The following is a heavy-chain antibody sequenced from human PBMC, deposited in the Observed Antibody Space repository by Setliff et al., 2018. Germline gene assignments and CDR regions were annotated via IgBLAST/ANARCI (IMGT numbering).Heavy chain of an antibody. J-gene: IGHJ4*02. CDR2: INAGNGNI. V-gene: IGHV1-3*01. D-gene: IGHD1-26*01. Sequence: ASVKVSCKASGDTSTTYAIHWVRQAPGQGLEWIGWINAGNGNIRYSQNFQGRVTITRDTSASTAYMELSSLTSEDTAIYYCARGDVYSGSYYHFDYWGQGTLVTVS. CDR1: GDTSTTYA. CDR3: ARGDVYSGSYYHFDY.